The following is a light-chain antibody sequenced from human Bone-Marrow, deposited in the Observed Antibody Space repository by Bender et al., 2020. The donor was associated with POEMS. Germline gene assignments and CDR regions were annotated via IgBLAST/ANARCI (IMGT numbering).Light chain of an antibody. CDR2: GND. CDR3: SAWDGILNGWV. J-gene: IGLJ3*02. Sequence: QSVLPQPPSASGTPGQRATISCSGSSSNIGGNAVNWWQQLPGTAPKLLIYGNDQRPSGGPYRFSGSKSGNSASLAISGLQAEDEADYFWSAWDGILNGWVCGGGTELPVL. V-gene: IGLV1-44*01. CDR1: SSNIGGNA.